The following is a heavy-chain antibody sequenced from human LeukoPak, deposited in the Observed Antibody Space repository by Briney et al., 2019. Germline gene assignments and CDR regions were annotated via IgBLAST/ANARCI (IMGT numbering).Heavy chain of an antibody. CDR2: ISYDGSNK. Sequence: GGSLRLSCAASGFTFSSYAMHWVRQAPGKGLEWVAVISYDGSNKYYADSVKGRFTISRDNAKNSLYLQMNSLRAEDTAVYYCARDATYYDFWSGYYNYYYYYGMDVWGQGTTVTVSS. D-gene: IGHD3-3*01. CDR1: GFTFSSYA. CDR3: ARDATYYDFWSGYYNYYYYYGMDV. V-gene: IGHV3-30-3*01. J-gene: IGHJ6*02.